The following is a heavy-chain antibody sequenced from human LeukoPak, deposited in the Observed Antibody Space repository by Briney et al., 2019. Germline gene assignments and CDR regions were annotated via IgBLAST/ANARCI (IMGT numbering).Heavy chain of an antibody. Sequence: SQTLSLTCAISGDSVSTNSGAWNWIRQSPSRGLEWLGRTYYRSKWYNDYAASVKSRIIINPDRSKNQFSLQLNSVTPEDTAVYCCARAVAGTDQFDYWGQGTLVTVSS. J-gene: IGHJ4*02. CDR3: ARAVAGTDQFDY. D-gene: IGHD6-19*01. V-gene: IGHV6-1*01. CDR2: TYYRSKWYN. CDR1: GDSVSTNSGA.